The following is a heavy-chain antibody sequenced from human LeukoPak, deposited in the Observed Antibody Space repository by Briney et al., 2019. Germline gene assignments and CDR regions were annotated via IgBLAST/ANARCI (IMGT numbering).Heavy chain of an antibody. CDR3: ARSSYSSSSSV. CDR1: GFTFSSYG. V-gene: IGHV3-7*03. Sequence: GGSLRLSCAASGFTFSSYGMHWVRQAPGKGLEWVASINSDGSEGYYADVVKGRFTISRDNAKNSLYLQINSLRAEDAAVYYCARSSYSSSSSVWGQGTMVTVSS. CDR2: INSDGSEG. J-gene: IGHJ3*01. D-gene: IGHD6-6*01.